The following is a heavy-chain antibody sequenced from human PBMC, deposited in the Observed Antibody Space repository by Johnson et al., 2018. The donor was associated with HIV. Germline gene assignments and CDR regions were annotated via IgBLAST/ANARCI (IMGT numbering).Heavy chain of an antibody. CDR2: ISYDGSNK. CDR3: ERCSLAYCGGDCYFDAFDM. CDR1: GFTFSSYG. V-gene: IGHV3-30*03. Sequence: QVQLVESGGGVVQPGRSLRLSCAASGFTFSSYGMHWVRQAPGKGLEWVAVISYDGSNKYHADSVKGRFTISRDNSKNTLDLQMNSLRAEDTAVYYCERCSLAYCGGDCYFDAFDMWGQGTMVTVSS. D-gene: IGHD2-21*02. J-gene: IGHJ3*02.